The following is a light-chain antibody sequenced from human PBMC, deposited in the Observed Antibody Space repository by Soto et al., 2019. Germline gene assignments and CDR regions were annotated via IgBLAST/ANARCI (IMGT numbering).Light chain of an antibody. CDR2: DVS. Sequence: QSALTQPASVSGSPGQSITISCTGTSSDVGGYNYVSWLQQHPGKVPKLIIYDVSSRPSGVSNRFSGSKSGNTASLTISGLQAEDEADYYCTSYTGSNTHVFGGGTQLTVL. J-gene: IGLJ7*01. CDR1: SSDVGGYNY. V-gene: IGLV2-14*01. CDR3: TSYTGSNTHV.